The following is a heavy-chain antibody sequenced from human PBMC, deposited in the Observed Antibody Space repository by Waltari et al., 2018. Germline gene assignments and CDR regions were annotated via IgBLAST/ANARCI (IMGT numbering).Heavy chain of an antibody. CDR3: AREGSSGSDAFDI. V-gene: IGHV4-39*07. J-gene: IGHJ3*02. CDR1: ISSSSYY. Sequence: ISSSSYYWGWIRQPPGKGLEWIGSIYYSGSTYYNPSLKSRVTISVDTSKNQFSLKLSSVTAADTAVYYCAREGSSGSDAFDIWGQGTMVTVSS. CDR2: IYYSGST. D-gene: IGHD6-19*01.